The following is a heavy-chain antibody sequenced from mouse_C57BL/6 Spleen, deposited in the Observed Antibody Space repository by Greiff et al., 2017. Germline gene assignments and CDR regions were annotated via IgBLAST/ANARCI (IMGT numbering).Heavy chain of an antibody. CDR1: GYTFTDYN. J-gene: IGHJ2*01. D-gene: IGHD2-3*01. CDR3: SIYDGSMYYFDY. V-gene: IGHV1-22*01. CDR2: INPNNGGT. Sequence: VQLKESGPELVKPGASVKMSCKASGYTFTDYNMHWVKQSHGKSLEWIGYINPNNGGTSYNQKFKGKATLTVNKSSSTAYMELRSLTSEDSAVYYCSIYDGSMYYFDYWGQGTTLTVSS.